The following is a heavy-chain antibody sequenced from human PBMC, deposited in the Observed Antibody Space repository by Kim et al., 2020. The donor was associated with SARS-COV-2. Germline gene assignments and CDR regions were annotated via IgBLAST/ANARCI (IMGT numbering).Heavy chain of an antibody. CDR3: ARGASGSFPY. Sequence: STNYTPSLKSRVTISVDTSKNQFYLKLSSVTAADTAVYYCARGASGSFPYWGQGTLVTVSS. CDR2: ST. V-gene: IGHV4-59*09. J-gene: IGHJ4*02. D-gene: IGHD1-26*01.